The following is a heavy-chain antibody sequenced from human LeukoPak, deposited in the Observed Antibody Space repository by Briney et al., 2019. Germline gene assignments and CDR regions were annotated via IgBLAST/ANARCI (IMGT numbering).Heavy chain of an antibody. J-gene: IGHJ6*04. V-gene: IGHV3-21*01. CDR1: GFTFSNYA. CDR3: ARTNTYWDV. Sequence: PGVSPRLSCAASGFTFSNYAMNWVRQAPGKGLEWVASITSSSSYIYYADSMKGRFTISRDDAKNSLYLQMNSLRAEDTAVYYCARTNTYWDVWGKGTTVTVSS. CDR2: ITSSSSYI. D-gene: IGHD2-15*01.